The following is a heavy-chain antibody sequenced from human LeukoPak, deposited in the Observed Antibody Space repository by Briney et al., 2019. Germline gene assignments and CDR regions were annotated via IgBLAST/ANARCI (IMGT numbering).Heavy chain of an antibody. J-gene: IGHJ6*04. D-gene: IGHD6-19*01. Sequence: GASVKVSCKASGGTFSSYAISWVRQAPGQGLEWMGGIIPIFGTANYAQKFQGRVTITADESTSTAYMELSSLRSGDTAVYYCTSGGIAVAAWYYYYGMDVWGKGTTVTVSS. CDR3: TSGGIAVAAWYYYYGMDV. V-gene: IGHV1-69*01. CDR1: GGTFSSYA. CDR2: IIPIFGTA.